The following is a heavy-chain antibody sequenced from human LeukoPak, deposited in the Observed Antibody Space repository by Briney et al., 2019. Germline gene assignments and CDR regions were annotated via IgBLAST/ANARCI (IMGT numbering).Heavy chain of an antibody. CDR1: GYTFTGYH. CDR3: AREGGRYCSSTSCYLYY. V-gene: IGHV1-2*02. CDR2: INPNSGGT. D-gene: IGHD2-2*01. J-gene: IGHJ4*02. Sequence: ASVKVSCKASGYTFTGYHMHWVRQAPGQGLEWMGWINPNSGGTNYAQKFQGRVTMTRDTSISTAYIELSRLRSDDTAVYYCAREGGRYCSSTSCYLYYWGQGTLVTVSS.